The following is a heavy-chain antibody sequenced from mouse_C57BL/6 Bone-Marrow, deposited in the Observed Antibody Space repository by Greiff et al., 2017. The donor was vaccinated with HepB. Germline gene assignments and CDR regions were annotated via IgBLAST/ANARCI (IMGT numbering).Heavy chain of an antibody. Sequence: DVKLQESGPELVKPGASVKIPCKASGYTFTDYNMDWVKQSHGKSLEWIGDINPNNGGTIYNQKLKGKATLTVDKSSSTAYMELRSLTSEDTAVYYCASGGYDYDSFAYWGQGTLVTVSA. V-gene: IGHV1-18*01. J-gene: IGHJ3*01. D-gene: IGHD2-4*01. CDR1: GYTFTDYN. CDR2: INPNNGGT. CDR3: ASGGYDYDSFAY.